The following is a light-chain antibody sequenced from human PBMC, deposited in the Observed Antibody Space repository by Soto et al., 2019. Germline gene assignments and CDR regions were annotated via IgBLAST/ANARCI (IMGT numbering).Light chain of an antibody. CDR3: QQYGSSPT. CDR1: QSVSSSY. V-gene: IGKV3-20*01. CDR2: GAS. J-gene: IGKJ1*01. Sequence: EIVLTQSPGTLSLSPGERATLSCRASQSVSSSYLAWYQQKPGQASRLLIYGASSRATGIPDRFCGSGSGTDFTLTISRLEPEDFAVYYCQQYGSSPTFGQGTKVDIK.